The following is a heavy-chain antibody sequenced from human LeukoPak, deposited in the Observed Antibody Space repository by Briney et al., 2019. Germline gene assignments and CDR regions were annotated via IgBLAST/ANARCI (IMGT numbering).Heavy chain of an antibody. CDR2: IGGSGGAI. J-gene: IGHJ4*02. Sequence: GGSLRLSCGASGFTFSRYAMSWVRQAPGKGLQWVSEIGGSGGAIYYADSVKGRFTISRDNAKNTLYLQMNSLRAEDTAVYYCARDNSDSSSWYGGFDYWGQGTLVTVSS. CDR3: ARDNSDSSSWYGGFDY. V-gene: IGHV3-23*01. CDR1: GFTFSRYA. D-gene: IGHD6-13*01.